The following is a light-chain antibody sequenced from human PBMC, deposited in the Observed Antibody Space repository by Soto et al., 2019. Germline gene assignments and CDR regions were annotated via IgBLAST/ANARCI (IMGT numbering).Light chain of an antibody. Sequence: EIVLTRSPGTLSLSPGERATLSCRASQSVDSNLAWYQQKPGQAPRLLIYGASTRATGIPVRFSGSGSGTEFTLTINSLQSEDCATYYCQQYHTWPVTFGGGTKVDIK. V-gene: IGKV3-15*01. CDR3: QQYHTWPVT. J-gene: IGKJ4*01. CDR2: GAS. CDR1: QSVDSN.